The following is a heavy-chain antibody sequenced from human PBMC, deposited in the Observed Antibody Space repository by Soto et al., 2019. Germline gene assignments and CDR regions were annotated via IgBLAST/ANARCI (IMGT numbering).Heavy chain of an antibody. V-gene: IGHV1-18*04. Sequence: GASVKVSCKASGYTFTSYGISWVRQAPGQGLEWMGWISAYNGNTNYAQKLQGRVTVTTDTSTSTAYMELRSLRSDDTAVYYCARDEYSSSSFYYYYGMDVWGQGTTVTVSS. J-gene: IGHJ6*02. CDR2: ISAYNGNT. CDR3: ARDEYSSSSFYYYYGMDV. CDR1: GYTFTSYG. D-gene: IGHD6-6*01.